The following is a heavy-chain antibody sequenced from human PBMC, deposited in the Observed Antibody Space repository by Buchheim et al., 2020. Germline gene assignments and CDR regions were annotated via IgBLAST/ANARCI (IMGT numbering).Heavy chain of an antibody. D-gene: IGHD5-12*01. Sequence: QVQLQESGPGLVKPSGTLSLTCAVSGGSISTTNWWIWVRQSPGKGLEWLGQIYHSGTTNYNPSLNSRVTISVDKSKNQFSPKVNSVTAADTAVYYCARDFRVSGATVGYDLWGQGIL. CDR1: GGSISTTNW. V-gene: IGHV4-4*02. CDR3: ARDFRVSGATVGYDL. J-gene: IGHJ5*02. CDR2: IYHSGTT.